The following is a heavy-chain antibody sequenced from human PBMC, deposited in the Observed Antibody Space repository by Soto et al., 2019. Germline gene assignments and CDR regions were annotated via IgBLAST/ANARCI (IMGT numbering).Heavy chain of an antibody. Sequence: ASVKVSCKASGYTFTSYGISWVRQAPGQGLEWMGWISAYNGNTNYAQKLQGRVTMTTDTSTSTAYMELRSLRPDDTAVYYCARDKGSDSVTIFGVVIKGYYYYYYGMDVWGQGTTVTVSS. CDR3: ARDKGSDSVTIFGVVIKGYYYYYYGMDV. CDR2: ISAYNGNT. D-gene: IGHD3-3*01. V-gene: IGHV1-18*04. CDR1: GYTFTSYG. J-gene: IGHJ6*02.